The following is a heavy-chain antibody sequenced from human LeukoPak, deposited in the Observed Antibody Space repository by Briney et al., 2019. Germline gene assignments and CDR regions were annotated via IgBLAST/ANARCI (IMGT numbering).Heavy chain of an antibody. Sequence: GASVKVPCKASGYTFTNYYMHWVRQAPGQGLEWMGIINPSGGSTSYAQKFQGRVTMTRDTSTSTVYMELSSLRSEDTAVYYCARDGNSWDFDYWGQGTLVTVSS. J-gene: IGHJ4*02. CDR2: INPSGGST. D-gene: IGHD6-13*01. CDR3: ARDGNSWDFDY. V-gene: IGHV1-46*01. CDR1: GYTFTNYY.